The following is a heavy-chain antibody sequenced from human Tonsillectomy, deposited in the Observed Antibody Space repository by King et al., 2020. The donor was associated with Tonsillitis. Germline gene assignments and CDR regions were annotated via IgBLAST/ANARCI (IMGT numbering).Heavy chain of an antibody. Sequence: VQLVESGGGLVQPGGSLRLSCAASGFTFSSYAMSWVRQAPGKGLEWVSLIYSGGSSTYYADSVKGRFTISRDNSKNTLYLQMNSLRAEDTAVYYCAKDVALSVAAAGTEVTEFDYWGQGTLVTVSS. D-gene: IGHD6-13*01. CDR2: IYSGGSST. CDR3: AKDVALSVAAAGTEVTEFDY. CDR1: GFTFSSYA. J-gene: IGHJ4*02. V-gene: IGHV3-23*03.